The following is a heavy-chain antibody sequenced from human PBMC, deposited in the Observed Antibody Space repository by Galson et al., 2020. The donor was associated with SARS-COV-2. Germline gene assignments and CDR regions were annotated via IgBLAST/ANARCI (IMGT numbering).Heavy chain of an antibody. D-gene: IGHD3-10*01. V-gene: IGHV1-18*01. CDR1: GYVFSSYA. CDR3: ARGGSGWVPYDY. CDR2: ISVYNGDT. Sequence: ASVKVSCKANGYVFSSYAISWVRQAPGQGLEWVGWISVYNGDTNHAQKVQGRVTMTTDTSTSTAYMELRSLRSDDTAVYYCARGGSGWVPYDYWGQGTLVTVSS. J-gene: IGHJ4*02.